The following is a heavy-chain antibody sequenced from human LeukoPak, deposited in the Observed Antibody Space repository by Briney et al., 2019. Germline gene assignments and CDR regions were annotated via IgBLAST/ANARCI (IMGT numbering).Heavy chain of an antibody. V-gene: IGHV4-34*01. CDR1: GFTFSSYS. J-gene: IGHJ6*02. CDR3: ARARSIAAYYYYYGMDV. CDR2: INHSGST. Sequence: PGGSLRLSCAASGFTFSSYSMNWVRQPPGKGLEWIGEINHSGSTNYNPSLKSRVTISVDTSKNQFSLKLSSVTAADTAVYYCARARSIAAYYYYYGMDVWGQGTTVTVSS. D-gene: IGHD6-6*01.